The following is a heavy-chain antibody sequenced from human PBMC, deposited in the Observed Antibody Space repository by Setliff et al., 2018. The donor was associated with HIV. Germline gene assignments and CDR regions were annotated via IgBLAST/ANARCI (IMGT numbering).Heavy chain of an antibody. CDR3: ARGSGGYCSGGSCYFGFGLAL. V-gene: IGHV1-69*13. D-gene: IGHD2-15*01. CDR2: IIPIFNTA. CDR1: GGTFSSYS. J-gene: IGHJ6*02. Sequence: GASVKVSCKASGGTFSSYSITWVRQAPGQGLEWMGGIIPIFNTANYAQKFQGRVTITADESTSTAYMELSGLGSEDTAVYYCARGSGGYCSGGSCYFGFGLALWGQGTTVTVSS.